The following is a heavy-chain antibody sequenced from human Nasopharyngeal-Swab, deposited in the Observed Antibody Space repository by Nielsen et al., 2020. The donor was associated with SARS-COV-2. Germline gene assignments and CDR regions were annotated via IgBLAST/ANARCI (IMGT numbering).Heavy chain of an antibody. Sequence: WVRHAPGQGFEWMGRINPNSGGTNYAQKFLGRVTLTRDTSRSTGTMELSGLQSDDTAAYFCSRIPRVGGYSYGYDYWGQGTLVTVSS. D-gene: IGHD5-18*01. CDR3: SRIPRVGGYSYGYDY. CDR2: INPNSGGT. V-gene: IGHV1-2*06. J-gene: IGHJ4*02.